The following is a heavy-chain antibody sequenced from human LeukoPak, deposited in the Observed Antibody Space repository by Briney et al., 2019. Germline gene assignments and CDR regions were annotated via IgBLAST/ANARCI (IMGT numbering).Heavy chain of an antibody. CDR3: ARDLSAGSSSWAAD. V-gene: IGHV1-69*04. CDR1: GGSFTAYA. Sequence: ASVKVSCKASGGSFTAYAISWVRQAHGQGLEWMGRIIPVLRTANSAHRFQGRVTINAERSTSRVYMELRRLTSEDTAVYYCARDLSAGSSSWAADWGQGPRVTVSP. J-gene: IGHJ1*01. D-gene: IGHD6-13*01. CDR2: IIPVLRTA.